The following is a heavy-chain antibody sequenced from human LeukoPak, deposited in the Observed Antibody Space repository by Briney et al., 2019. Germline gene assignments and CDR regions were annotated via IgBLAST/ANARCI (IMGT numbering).Heavy chain of an antibody. CDR2: IRSKAYGGTT. Sequence: PGGSLRLSCTASGFTFCDYAMSWVRQAPGKGLEWVGFIRSKAYGGTTEYAASVKGRFTISRDDSKSIAYLQMNSLKTEDTAVYYCTSPRGTYYDSSGYYPIDYWGQGTLVTVSS. V-gene: IGHV3-49*04. CDR3: TSPRGTYYDSSGYYPIDY. D-gene: IGHD3-22*01. CDR1: GFTFCDYA. J-gene: IGHJ4*02.